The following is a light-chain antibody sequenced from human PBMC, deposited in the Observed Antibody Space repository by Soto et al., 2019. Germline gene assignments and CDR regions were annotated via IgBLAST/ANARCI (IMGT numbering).Light chain of an antibody. Sequence: NFMLTQPHSVSESPGKTVTISCTRSSGNIASNYVQWYQQRPGSAPTTVIYEDNLRPSGVPDRFSGSIDRSSNSASLTISGLKTEDEADYFCQSYGSGIQGVFGGGNKITVL. CDR2: EDN. J-gene: IGLJ3*02. CDR3: QSYGSGIQGV. V-gene: IGLV6-57*04. CDR1: SGNIASNY.